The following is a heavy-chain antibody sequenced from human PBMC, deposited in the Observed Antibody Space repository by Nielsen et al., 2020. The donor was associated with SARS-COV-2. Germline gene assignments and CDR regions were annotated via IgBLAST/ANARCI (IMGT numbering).Heavy chain of an antibody. CDR1: GYSFTSYW. V-gene: IGHV5-51*01. J-gene: IGHJ3*02. Sequence: GESLKISCTGSGYSFTSYWIGWVRQTPGKGLEWVGVIYPGYSDTSYSPSFQGQVTISADKSISTAYLQWSSLKASDTAMYYCARTTVPSDAFDIWGQGTMVTVSS. D-gene: IGHD4-17*01. CDR2: IYPGYSDT. CDR3: ARTTVPSDAFDI.